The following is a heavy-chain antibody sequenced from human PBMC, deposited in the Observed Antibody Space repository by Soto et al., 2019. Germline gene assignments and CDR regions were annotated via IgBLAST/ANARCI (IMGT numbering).Heavy chain of an antibody. J-gene: IGHJ6*02. CDR3: AKDLGPLRLLNYYFYGLDV. V-gene: IGHV3-53*01. CDR2: IESGGST. Sequence: PGGSLRLSCVASGFTFRTYTMNWVRQAPGMGLEWVAVIESGGSTHYADSVKGRFTISRDIPKNMIYLQLHTLRAEDTAVYYCAKDLGPLRLLNYYFYGLDVWGQGTTVTVSS. D-gene: IGHD2-15*01. CDR1: GFTFRTYT.